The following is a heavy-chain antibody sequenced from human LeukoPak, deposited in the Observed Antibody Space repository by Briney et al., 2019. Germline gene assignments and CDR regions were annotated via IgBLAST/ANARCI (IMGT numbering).Heavy chain of an antibody. CDR1: GGTFSSYA. J-gene: IGHJ4*02. Sequence: VASVKVSCKASGGTFSSYAISWVRQAPGQGLEWMGGIIPIFGTANYAQKFRGRVTITADKSTRTAYMELSSLTAEDTAVYYCAKDLGRTGLDYWGQGTLVTVSS. CDR3: AKDLGRTGLDY. D-gene: IGHD3-16*01. CDR2: IIPIFGTA. V-gene: IGHV1-69*06.